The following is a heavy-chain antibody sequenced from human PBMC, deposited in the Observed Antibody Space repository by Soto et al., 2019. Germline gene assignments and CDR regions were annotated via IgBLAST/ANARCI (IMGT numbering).Heavy chain of an antibody. J-gene: IGHJ4*02. CDR2: MSFDGNSK. CDR3: TRGRSMIANDDFEY. V-gene: IGHV3-30-3*01. Sequence: PWGSLRLSCAASGFSVSSYSIHFWRQAPFKGLEWVAAMSFDGNSKYFADSVKGRFKISRDTSKNTWSLEMESLGVEDSALYHCTRGRSMIANDDFEYWGQGTQVTVSS. CDR1: GFSVSSYS. D-gene: IGHD2-21*01.